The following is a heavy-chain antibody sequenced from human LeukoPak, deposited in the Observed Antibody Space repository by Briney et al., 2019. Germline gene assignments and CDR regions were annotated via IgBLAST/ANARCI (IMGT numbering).Heavy chain of an antibody. D-gene: IGHD6-19*01. V-gene: IGHV4-59*01. CDR3: ARVGYSSGWYEANWFDP. CDR1: GGSISSYY. CDR2: IYYSGST. Sequence: PSETLSLTCTVSGGSISSYYWSWIRQPPGKGLEWIGYIYYSGSTNYNPSLKSRVTISVDTSKNQFSLKLCSVTAADTAVYYCARVGYSSGWYEANWFDPWGQGTLVTVSS. J-gene: IGHJ5*02.